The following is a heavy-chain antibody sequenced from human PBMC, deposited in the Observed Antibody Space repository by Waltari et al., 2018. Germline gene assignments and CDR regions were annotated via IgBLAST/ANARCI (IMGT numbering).Heavy chain of an antibody. CDR3: ARVLGDTSSWSYYYYMDV. CDR1: GGSISGDDYY. CDR2: ISYTGTT. J-gene: IGHJ6*03. Sequence: QVQLQESGPGLVEPSQTLSLTCTVSGGSISGDDYYWSWIRQPPGQGLEWIGYISYTGTTYDHPSLKSRLTISVDTSKNQFSLKLSSVTAADTAVYYCARVLGDTSSWSYYYYMDVWGKGTTVTVSS. V-gene: IGHV4-30-4*08. D-gene: IGHD6-13*01.